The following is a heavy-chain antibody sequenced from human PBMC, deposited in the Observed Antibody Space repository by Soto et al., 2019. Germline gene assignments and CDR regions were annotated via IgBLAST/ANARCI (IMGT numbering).Heavy chain of an antibody. Sequence: GGSLRLSCAASGFTFSSYGMHWVRQAPGKGLEGVAVISYDGSNKYYADSVKGRFTISRDNSKNTLYLQMNSLRAEDTAVYYCAKVCCCSGGSCYDYYYYGMDVWGQGTTVTVSS. CDR1: GFTFSSYG. D-gene: IGHD2-15*01. J-gene: IGHJ6*02. CDR2: ISYDGSNK. CDR3: AKVCCCSGGSCYDYYYYGMDV. V-gene: IGHV3-30*18.